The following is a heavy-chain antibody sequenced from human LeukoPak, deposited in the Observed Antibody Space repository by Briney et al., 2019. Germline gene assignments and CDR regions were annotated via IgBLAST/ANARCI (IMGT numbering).Heavy chain of an antibody. CDR1: GYTFTGYY. Sequence: ASVKVSCKASGYTFTGYYMHWVRQAPGQGLEWMGWINLNSGGTNYAQKFQGRVTMTRDTPISTAYMELSRLRSDDTAVYYCARDPDPLRFLESEPDWYFDLWGRGTLVTVSS. V-gene: IGHV1-2*02. CDR3: ARDPDPLRFLESEPDWYFDL. J-gene: IGHJ2*01. D-gene: IGHD3-3*01. CDR2: INLNSGGT.